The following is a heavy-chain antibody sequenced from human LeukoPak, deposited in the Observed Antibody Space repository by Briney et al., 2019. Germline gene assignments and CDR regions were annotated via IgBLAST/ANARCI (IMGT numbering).Heavy chain of an antibody. V-gene: IGHV3-48*03. Sequence: GGSLRLSCAASGFTFSSYEMNWVRQAPGKGLEWVSYISSSGSTIYYADSVKGRFTISRDNAKNSLYLQMNSLRADDTAVYYCARSGRLAYGDYVYWGQGTLVTVSS. CDR1: GFTFSSYE. CDR3: ARSGRLAYGDYVY. D-gene: IGHD4-17*01. J-gene: IGHJ4*02. CDR2: ISSSGSTI.